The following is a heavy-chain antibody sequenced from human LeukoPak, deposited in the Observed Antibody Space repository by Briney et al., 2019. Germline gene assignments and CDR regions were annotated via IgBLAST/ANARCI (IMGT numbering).Heavy chain of an antibody. D-gene: IGHD3-10*01. CDR2: INHSGST. CDR3: ATGRVWFDY. J-gene: IGHJ4*02. Sequence: PSETLSLTCAVYGGSFRGYYWSWIRQPPGKGLEWIGEINHSGSTNYNPSLKSRVTISVDTSKTQFSLKLSSVTAADTAVYYCATGRVWFDYWGQGTLVTVSS. V-gene: IGHV4-34*01. CDR1: GGSFRGYY.